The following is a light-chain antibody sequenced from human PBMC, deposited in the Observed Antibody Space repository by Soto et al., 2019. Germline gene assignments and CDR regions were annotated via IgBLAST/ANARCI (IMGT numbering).Light chain of an antibody. Sequence: QSVLTQPPSVSAAPGQRVTISCSGSSSNIGGNSVSWYQQLPGTAPKLLIYDDDKRPSGVPDRFSGSKSGTSATLGITGFQTGDEADYYCGSWDSSLSAYVFGTGTKSPS. J-gene: IGLJ1*01. CDR3: GSWDSSLSAYV. CDR1: SSNIGGNS. CDR2: DDD. V-gene: IGLV1-51*01.